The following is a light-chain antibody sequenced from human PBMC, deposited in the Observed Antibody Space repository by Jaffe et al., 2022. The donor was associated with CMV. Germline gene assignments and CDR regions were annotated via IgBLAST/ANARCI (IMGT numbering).Light chain of an antibody. CDR2: RNT. CDR3: QSYDTTLGDV. V-gene: IGLV1-40*01. J-gene: IGLJ1*01. Sequence: QSVLTQPPSVSGAPGQRVTISCAGGSSNIGEGYDVQWYQQFPGTAPKLLIYRNTNRPSGVPDRFSGSVSATSASLAITGLQAEDEADYYCQSYDTTLGDVFGSGTKVAVV. CDR1: SSNIGEGYD.